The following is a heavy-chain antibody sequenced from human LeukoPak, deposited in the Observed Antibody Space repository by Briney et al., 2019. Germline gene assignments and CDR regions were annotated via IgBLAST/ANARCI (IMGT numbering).Heavy chain of an antibody. CDR2: INHSGST. D-gene: IGHD6-19*01. CDR3: ARQRSSGLRVEDY. CDR1: GGSFSGYY. J-gene: IGHJ4*02. Sequence: SETLSLTCAVYGGSFSGYYWSWIRQPPGKGLEWIGEINHSGSTNYNPSLNSRVTISVDTSKNQFSLKLSSVTAADTAVYYCARQRSSGLRVEDYWGQGTLVTVSS. V-gene: IGHV4-34*01.